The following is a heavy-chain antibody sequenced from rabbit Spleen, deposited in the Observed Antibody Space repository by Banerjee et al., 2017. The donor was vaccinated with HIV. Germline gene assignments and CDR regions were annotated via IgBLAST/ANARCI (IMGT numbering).Heavy chain of an antibody. CDR2: INTITGKT. J-gene: IGHJ2*01. CDR3: ARNYVNAFDP. D-gene: IGHD1-1*01. Sequence: QEQLVESGGGLVQPGGSLKLTCKASGVSFSDKDVMCWVRQAPGKGLEWIGCINTITGKTVYATWAKGRFTISRASSTTVFLQMTSLTAADTATYFCARNYVNAFDPWGQGTLVTVS. CDR1: GVSFSDKDV. V-gene: IGHV1S45*01.